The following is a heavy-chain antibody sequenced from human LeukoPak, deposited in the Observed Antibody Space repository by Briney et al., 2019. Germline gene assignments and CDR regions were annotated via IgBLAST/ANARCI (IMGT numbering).Heavy chain of an antibody. V-gene: IGHV3-21*01. CDR2: ISSSSSYI. J-gene: IGHJ4*02. D-gene: IGHD3-3*01. CDR3: ARERPYYDFWSGYPFDY. CDR1: GFTFSSYS. Sequence: GGSLRLSCAASGFTFSSYSMNWVRQAPGKGLKWVSSISSSSSYIYYADSVKGRFTISRDNAKTSLYLQMNSLRAEDTAVYYCARERPYYDFWSGYPFDYWGQGTLVTVSS.